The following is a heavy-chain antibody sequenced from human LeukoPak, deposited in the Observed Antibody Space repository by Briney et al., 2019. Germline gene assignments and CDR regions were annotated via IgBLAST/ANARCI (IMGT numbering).Heavy chain of an antibody. D-gene: IGHD2-2*01. CDR1: GGTFSSYA. V-gene: IGHV1-69*05. CDR3: ARLYCSSTSCNYFDY. Sequence: GASVKVSCKASGGTFSSYAIRWVRQAPGQGLEWMGGIIPIFGTANYAQKFQGRVTITTDESTSTAYMERSSLRSEDTAVYYCARLYCSSTSCNYFDYWGQGTLVTVSS. CDR2: IIPIFGTA. J-gene: IGHJ4*02.